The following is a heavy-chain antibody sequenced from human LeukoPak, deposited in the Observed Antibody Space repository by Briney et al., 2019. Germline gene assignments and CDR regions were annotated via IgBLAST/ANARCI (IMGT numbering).Heavy chain of an antibody. J-gene: IGHJ3*02. CDR2: ISASGSRT. D-gene: IGHD2-15*01. CDR1: GFISNNYA. Sequence: GGSLRLSCEGSGFISNNYAMSWVRQAPGKRPEWVSGISASGSRTHYADSVKGRFIISRDSSKNIVFLQMNSLRVEDTALYFCAKDPNGDYIGGFDMWGQGTMVTVSS. V-gene: IGHV3-23*01. CDR3: AKDPNGDYIGGFDM.